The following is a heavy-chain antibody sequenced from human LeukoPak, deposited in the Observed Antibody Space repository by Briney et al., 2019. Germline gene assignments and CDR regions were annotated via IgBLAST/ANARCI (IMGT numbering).Heavy chain of an antibody. D-gene: IGHD4-11*01. Sequence: GASVNVSCKASGGTFSSYAISWVRQAPGQGLEWMGGIIPIFGTANYAQKFQGRVTITTDESTSTAYMELSSLRSEDTAVYYCARDSATVTTDFTAFDYWGQGTLVTVSS. CDR2: IIPIFGTA. V-gene: IGHV1-69*05. CDR1: GGTFSSYA. J-gene: IGHJ4*02. CDR3: ARDSATVTTDFTAFDY.